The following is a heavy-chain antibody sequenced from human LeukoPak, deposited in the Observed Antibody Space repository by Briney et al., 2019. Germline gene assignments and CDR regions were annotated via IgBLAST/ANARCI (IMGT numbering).Heavy chain of an antibody. D-gene: IGHD2-15*01. J-gene: IGHJ4*02. Sequence: ESLNISCTGSGYSFTNYWIAWVRQMPGKGLEWMGIIHPGDSNTRYSPSFQGQVTISVDKSITTAYLQWSSLKASDTAVYYCATGRYCSGTTCYSSLDFWGQGTLVTVSS. CDR1: GYSFTNYW. CDR3: ATGRYCSGTTCYSSLDF. CDR2: IHPGDSNT. V-gene: IGHV5-51*01.